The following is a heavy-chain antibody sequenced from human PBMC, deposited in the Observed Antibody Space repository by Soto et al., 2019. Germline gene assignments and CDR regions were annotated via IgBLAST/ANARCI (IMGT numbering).Heavy chain of an antibody. V-gene: IGHV1-69*01. CDR1: GGTFSSYA. CDR3: ARDYDFWSGYYTAPRYSGMDV. Sequence: QVQLVQSGAEVQKPGSSVKVSCKASGGTFSSYAISWVRQAPGQGLEWMGGIIPIFGTANYGQKFQGRVTITGDESTSTAYMELSSLRSEDKAVYYCARDYDFWSGYYTAPRYSGMDVWGQGTTVTVSS. D-gene: IGHD3-3*01. CDR2: IIPIFGTA. J-gene: IGHJ6*02.